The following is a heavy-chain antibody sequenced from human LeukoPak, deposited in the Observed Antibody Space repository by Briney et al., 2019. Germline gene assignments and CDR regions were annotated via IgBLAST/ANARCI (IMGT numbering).Heavy chain of an antibody. CDR1: GYDFSNNW. V-gene: IGHV5-51*01. D-gene: IGHD1-7*01. CDR3: ARQLELRNAFDI. CDR2: IYPGDSDT. Sequence: GESLKISCKGSGYDFSNNWIGWVRQMPGKGLEWMGIIYPGDSDTRYSPSFQGQVTISADKSINTAYLQWSSLKASDTAMYYCARQLELRNAFDIWGQGTMVTVSS. J-gene: IGHJ3*02.